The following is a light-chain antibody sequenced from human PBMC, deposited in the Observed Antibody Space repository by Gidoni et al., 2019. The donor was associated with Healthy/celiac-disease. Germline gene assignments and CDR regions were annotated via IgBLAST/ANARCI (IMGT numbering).Light chain of an antibody. CDR1: QSISSY. CDR2: AAS. J-gene: IGKJ4*01. V-gene: IGKV1-39*01. CDR3: QQSYSTPLLT. Sequence: IQMTQSPSSLSASVGDRVTITCRASQSISSYLNWYQQKPVKAPKLLIYAASSLQSGVPSMFSGSGSGTDFTLTISSLQPEDVATYYCQQSYSTPLLTFGGGTKVEIK.